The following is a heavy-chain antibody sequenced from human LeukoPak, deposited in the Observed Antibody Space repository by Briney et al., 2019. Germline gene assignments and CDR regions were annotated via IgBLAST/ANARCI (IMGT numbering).Heavy chain of an antibody. J-gene: IGHJ4*02. CDR1: GYSFTSRW. V-gene: IGHV5-51*01. CDR3: ARIDRGSSWTETPRPVDF. D-gene: IGHD6-13*01. Sequence: GESLKISCKGSGYSFTSRWNAWVRQMPGKGLEWMGIIYPGDSDTRYSPSFQGQVTISADKSISTAYLQWSSLKASDTAMYYCARIDRGSSWTETPRPVDFWGQGTLVTVSS. CDR2: IYPGDSDT.